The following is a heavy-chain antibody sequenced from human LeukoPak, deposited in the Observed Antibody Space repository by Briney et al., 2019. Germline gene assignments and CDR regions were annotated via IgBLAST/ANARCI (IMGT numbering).Heavy chain of an antibody. V-gene: IGHV3-48*02. D-gene: IGHD3-3*01. CDR1: GFTFSTYS. J-gene: IGHJ4*02. Sequence: GGSLRLSCAASGFTFSTYSMNRVRQAPGKGLEWISYISYSSTTIYYADSVKGRFTVSRDNAKNSLYLQMNSLRDEDTAVYYCASAGSITQTWWFDYWGQGALVTVSS. CDR2: ISYSSTTI. CDR3: ASAGSITQTWWFDY.